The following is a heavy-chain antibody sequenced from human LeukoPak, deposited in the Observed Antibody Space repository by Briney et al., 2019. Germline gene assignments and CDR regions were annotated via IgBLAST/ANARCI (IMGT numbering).Heavy chain of an antibody. D-gene: IGHD3-22*01. CDR1: GGSISSYY. CDR2: IYTSGST. Sequence: SETLSLTCTASGGSISSYYWSWIRQPAGKGLEWIGRIYTSGSTNYNPSLKSRVTISVDKSKNHFSLKLSSVTAADTAVYYCARDLAGYYDSSAIYYFDYWGQGTLVTVSS. J-gene: IGHJ4*02. V-gene: IGHV4-4*07. CDR3: ARDLAGYYDSSAIYYFDY.